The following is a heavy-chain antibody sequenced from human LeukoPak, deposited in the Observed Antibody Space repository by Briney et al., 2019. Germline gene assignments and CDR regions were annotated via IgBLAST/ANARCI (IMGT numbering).Heavy chain of an antibody. D-gene: IGHD2-21*02. CDR2: IRYDGSNK. Sequence: PGGFLRLSCAASGFTFSSYGMHWVRQAPGKGLEWVAFIRYDGSNKYYADSVKGRFTISRDNSKNTLYLQMNSLRAEDTAVYYCARSPGIVVVTAIHFDYWGQGTLVTVSS. V-gene: IGHV3-30*02. J-gene: IGHJ4*02. CDR1: GFTFSSYG. CDR3: ARSPGIVVVTAIHFDY.